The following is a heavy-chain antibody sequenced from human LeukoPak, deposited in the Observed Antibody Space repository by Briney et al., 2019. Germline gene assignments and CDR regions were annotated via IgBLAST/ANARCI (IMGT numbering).Heavy chain of an antibody. CDR2: ISSSSSTI. J-gene: IGHJ4*02. V-gene: IGHV3-48*04. Sequence: LAGGSLRLSCVASGFTFSRNAMSWVRQAPGKGLEWVSYISSSSSTIYYADSVKGRFTISRDNAKNSLYLQMNSLRAEDTAVYYCARRDDLWFGELLSYWGQGTLVTVSS. D-gene: IGHD3-10*01. CDR3: ARRDDLWFGELLSY. CDR1: GFTFSRNA.